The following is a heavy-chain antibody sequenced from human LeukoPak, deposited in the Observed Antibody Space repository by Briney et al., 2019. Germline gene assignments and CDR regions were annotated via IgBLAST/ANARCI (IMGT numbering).Heavy chain of an antibody. D-gene: IGHD5-18*01. J-gene: IGHJ5*02. CDR1: GFTFSSYA. CDR3: ARDKKGYSYGYFWFDP. CDR2: ISYDGSNK. Sequence: GGSLRLSCAASGFTFSSYAMHWVRQAPGKGLEWVSVISYDGSNKYYADSVKGRFTISRDNSKNTLYLQMNSLRAEDTAVYYCARDKKGYSYGYFWFDPWGQGTLVTVSS. V-gene: IGHV3-30-3*01.